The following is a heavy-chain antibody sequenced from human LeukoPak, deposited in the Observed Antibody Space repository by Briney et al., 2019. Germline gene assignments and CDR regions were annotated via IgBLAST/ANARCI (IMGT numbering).Heavy chain of an antibody. V-gene: IGHV4-39*01. CDR2: IYYSGST. D-gene: IGHD2-15*01. CDR3: ARRDIVVVVAAWDY. CDR1: GGSISSSSYY. J-gene: IGHJ4*02. Sequence: PSETLSLTCTVSGGSISSSSYYWGWIRQPPGKGLEWIGSIYYSGSTYYNPSLKSRVTISVDTSKNQFSLKLSPVTAADTAVYYCARRDIVVVVAAWDYWGQGTLVTVSS.